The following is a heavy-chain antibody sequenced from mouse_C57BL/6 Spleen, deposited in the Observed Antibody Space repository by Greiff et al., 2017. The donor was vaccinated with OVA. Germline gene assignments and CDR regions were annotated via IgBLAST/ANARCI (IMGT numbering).Heavy chain of an antibody. D-gene: IGHD1-1*01. CDR2: INPSTGGT. V-gene: IGHV1-42*01. CDR1: GYSFTGYY. Sequence: EVQLQQSGPELVKPGASVKISCKASGYSFTGYYMNWVKQSPEKSLEWIGEINPSTGGTTYNQKFKAKATLTVDKSSSTAYMQLKSLTSEDSAVYYCARSRYYGWFAYWGQGTLVTVSA. J-gene: IGHJ3*01. CDR3: ARSRYYGWFAY.